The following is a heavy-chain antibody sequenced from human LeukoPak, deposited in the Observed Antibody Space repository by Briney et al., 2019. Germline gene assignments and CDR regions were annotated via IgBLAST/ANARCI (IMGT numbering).Heavy chain of an antibody. J-gene: IGHJ4*02. V-gene: IGHV3-7*01. CDR1: GFTFSSYW. Sequence: QTGGSLRLSCAASGFTFSSYWMSWVRQAPGKGLEWVANIKQDGSEKYYVDSVKGRFTISRDNAKNSLYLQMNSLRAEDTAVYYCARLDYYNSSGYPYWGQGTLVTVSP. D-gene: IGHD3-22*01. CDR3: ARLDYYNSSGYPY. CDR2: IKQDGSEK.